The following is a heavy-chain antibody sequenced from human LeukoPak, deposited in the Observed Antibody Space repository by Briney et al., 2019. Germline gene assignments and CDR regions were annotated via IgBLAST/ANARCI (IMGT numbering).Heavy chain of an antibody. D-gene: IGHD4-23*01. Sequence: PSETLSLTCTVSGGSISSHYWSWIRQSPETGLEYIGYIYHSGSTNYNPSLKSRVTISVDTSKNQFSLKLSSVTAADTAVYYCARARYGGIRYYFDYWGQGTQVTVSS. CDR3: ARARYGGIRYYFDY. V-gene: IGHV4-59*11. CDR1: GGSISSHY. J-gene: IGHJ4*02. CDR2: IYHSGST.